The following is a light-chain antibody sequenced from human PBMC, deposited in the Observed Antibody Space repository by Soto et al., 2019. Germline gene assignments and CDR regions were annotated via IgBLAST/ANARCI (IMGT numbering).Light chain of an antibody. J-gene: IGKJ1*01. CDR2: GAS. V-gene: IGKV3-15*01. CDR1: QSVGTN. CDR3: QHYNNWPWT. Sequence: EIVVTQSPATLSVSPGERATLSCRASQSVGTNLAWYQQRPGQVPRLLIYGASTRAAGMSARFSGSGSGTEFTLTISSLQSEDFAVYYCQHYNNWPWTFGPGTKVDNK.